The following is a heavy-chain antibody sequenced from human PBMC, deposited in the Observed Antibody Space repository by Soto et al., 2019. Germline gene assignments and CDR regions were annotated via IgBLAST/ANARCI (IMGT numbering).Heavy chain of an antibody. CDR2: IHYTGST. CDR3: ARSYSYGPFDY. V-gene: IGHV4-39*01. Sequence: SETLSLTCTVSGGSSSSSSHYWGWIRQPPGKGLEWIGYIHYTGSTYYNPSLKSRVTISVDTSKNQFSLKLSSVTAADTALYYCARSYSYGPFDYWGQGTPVTVSS. CDR1: GGSSSSSSHY. D-gene: IGHD5-18*01. J-gene: IGHJ4*02.